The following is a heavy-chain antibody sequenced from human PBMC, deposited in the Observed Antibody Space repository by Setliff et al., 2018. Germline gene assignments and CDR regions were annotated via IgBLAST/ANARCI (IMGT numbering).Heavy chain of an antibody. D-gene: IGHD2-2*01. J-gene: IGHJ4*02. CDR2: INAY. CDR1: GGTFRSYG. V-gene: IGHV1-18*01. CDR3: ARGPLDFVVTPAAAKFDY. Sequence: ASVKVSCKASGGTFRSYGINWVRQAPGQGLEWMGWINAYAQKFKGRVTMTIDTLTSTAHMELRSLRSDDTAVYYCARGPLDFVVTPAAAKFDYWGQGTLVTVSS.